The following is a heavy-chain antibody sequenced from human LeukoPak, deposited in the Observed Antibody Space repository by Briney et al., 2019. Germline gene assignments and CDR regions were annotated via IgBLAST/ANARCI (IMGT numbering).Heavy chain of an antibody. CDR2: IIPIFGTA. Sequence: SVKVSCKASGGTFSSYAISWVRQAPGQGLEWMGGIIPIFGTANYAQKLQGRVTMTTDTSTSTAYMELRSLRSDDTAVYYCAREELGAFDIWGQGTMVTVSS. CDR1: GGTFSSYA. D-gene: IGHD3-3*02. CDR3: AREELGAFDI. V-gene: IGHV1-69*05. J-gene: IGHJ3*02.